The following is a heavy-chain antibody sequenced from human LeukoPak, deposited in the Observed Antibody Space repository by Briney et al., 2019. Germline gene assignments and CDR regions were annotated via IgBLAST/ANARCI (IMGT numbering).Heavy chain of an antibody. V-gene: IGHV3-21*01. CDR2: ITTGNSFL. CDR1: GFTFSSYN. CDR3: ARGAATRKSGFYYYYMDV. Sequence: PGGSLRLSCAASGFTFSSYNVNWVRQAPGKGLEWVSSITTGNSFLYFADSVKGRFTISRDHANNSLYLHMNSLRADDTAVYYCARGAATRKSGFYYYYMDVWGKGTTVTVSS. J-gene: IGHJ6*03. D-gene: IGHD5-12*01.